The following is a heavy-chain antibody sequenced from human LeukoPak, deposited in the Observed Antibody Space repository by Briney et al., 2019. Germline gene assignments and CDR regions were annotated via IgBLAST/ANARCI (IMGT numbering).Heavy chain of an antibody. V-gene: IGHV5-51*01. D-gene: IGHD3-22*01. J-gene: IGHJ6*02. Sequence: GESLKISCKCSGYSFTTYWIGWVRQMPGKGLEWMGIIYPGDSESRYSPSFQGRVTISADKSISTAYLQWSSLKASDTAMYYCARALSDYYDSSGYHWYYGMDVWGQGTTVTVSS. CDR2: IYPGDSES. CDR1: GYSFTTYW. CDR3: ARALSDYYDSSGYHWYYGMDV.